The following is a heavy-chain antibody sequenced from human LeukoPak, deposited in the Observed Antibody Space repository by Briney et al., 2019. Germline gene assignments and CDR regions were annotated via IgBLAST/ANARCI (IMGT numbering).Heavy chain of an antibody. D-gene: IGHD2-15*01. CDR1: GFTFSSYS. CDR3: AKDGNIVVVVAPNY. J-gene: IGHJ4*02. CDR2: ISSSSSYI. V-gene: IGHV3-21*04. Sequence: GGSLRLSCAASGFTFSSYSMNWVRQAPGKGLEWVSSISSSSSYIYYADSVKGRFTISRDNSKNTLYLQMNSLRAEDTAVYYCAKDGNIVVVVAPNYWGQGTLVTVSS.